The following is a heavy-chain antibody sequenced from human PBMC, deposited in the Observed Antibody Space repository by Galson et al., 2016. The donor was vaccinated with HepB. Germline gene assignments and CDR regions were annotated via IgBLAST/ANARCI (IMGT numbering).Heavy chain of an antibody. CDR2: IDGTTPNT. D-gene: IGHD6-19*01. V-gene: IGHV3-23*01. Sequence: SLRLSCAASRFTFRNYALSWVRRAPGKGLEWVSHIDGTTPNTHYADSVRGRFSIYRDNSRDTLYLQMDSLTAEDSAIYYCTTWLSHHFDYWGQGTRVTVSS. J-gene: IGHJ4*02. CDR1: RFTFRNYA. CDR3: TTWLSHHFDY.